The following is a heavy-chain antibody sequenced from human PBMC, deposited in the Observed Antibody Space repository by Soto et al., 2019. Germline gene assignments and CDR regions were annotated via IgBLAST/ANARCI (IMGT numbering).Heavy chain of an antibody. D-gene: IGHD3-10*01. CDR3: ARDRPHGSGSPIYYYCGMDV. CDR1: GGPISSGGYY. J-gene: IGHJ6*02. CDR2: IYYSGST. V-gene: IGHV4-31*03. Sequence: QVQLQESGPGLVKPSQTLSLTCTVSGGPISSGGYYWSWIRQHPGKGLEWIGYIYYSGSTYYNPSLKSRVTISVDTSKNQFSLKLSSVTAADTAVYYCARDRPHGSGSPIYYYCGMDVWGQGTTVTVSS.